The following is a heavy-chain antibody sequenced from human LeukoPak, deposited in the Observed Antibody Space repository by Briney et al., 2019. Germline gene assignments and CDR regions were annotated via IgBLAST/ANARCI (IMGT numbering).Heavy chain of an antibody. CDR3: ARDRSIAVAGPDYYYYGMDV. J-gene: IGHJ6*02. CDR1: GFTVSSNY. CDR2: IYSGGST. D-gene: IGHD6-19*01. V-gene: IGHV3-53*04. Sequence: GGSLRLSCAASGFTVSSNYMSWVRQAPGKGLEWVSVIYSGGSTYYADSVKGRFTISRHNSKNTLYLQMNSLRAEDTAVYYCARDRSIAVAGPDYYYYGMDVRGQGTTVTVSS.